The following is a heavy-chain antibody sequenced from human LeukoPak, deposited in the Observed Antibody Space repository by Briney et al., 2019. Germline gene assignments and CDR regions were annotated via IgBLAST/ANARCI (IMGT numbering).Heavy chain of an antibody. V-gene: IGHV1-69*04. Sequence: EASVTVSSKASGGTFSSYAISWVRQAPGQGLEWMGRIIPILGIANYAQKFQGRVTITADKSTSTAYMELSSLRSEDTAVYYCASQDTAMVSGGDWFDPWGQGTLVTVSS. CDR1: GGTFSSYA. CDR2: IIPILGIA. CDR3: ASQDTAMVSGGDWFDP. D-gene: IGHD5-18*01. J-gene: IGHJ5*02.